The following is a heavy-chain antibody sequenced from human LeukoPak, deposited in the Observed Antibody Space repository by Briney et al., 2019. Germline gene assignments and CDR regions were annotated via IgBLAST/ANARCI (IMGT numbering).Heavy chain of an antibody. CDR2: IYYSGST. CDR1: GGSISTSSYY. Sequence: SETLSLTCTVSGGSISTSSYYWGWIRQPPGKGLEWIGSIYYSGSTYYNPSLKSRVTISVDTSKNQFSLKLSSVTAADTAVYYCARHPTHCSSTSCPYYYYYMDVWGKGTTVTVSS. CDR3: ARHPTHCSSTSCPYYYYYMDV. J-gene: IGHJ6*03. V-gene: IGHV4-39*01. D-gene: IGHD2-2*01.